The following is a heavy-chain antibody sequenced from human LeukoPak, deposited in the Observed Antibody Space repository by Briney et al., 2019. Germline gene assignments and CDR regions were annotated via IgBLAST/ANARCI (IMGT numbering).Heavy chain of an antibody. D-gene: IGHD3-10*02. CDR1: AFTFSSYS. J-gene: IGHJ6*04. Sequence: GGSLRLSCVASAFTFSSYSMNWVRQAPGKGLEWVSSISSSGSYIYYADSVKGRFTISRDNAKNSLYLQMNSLRAEDTAVYYCAELGITMIGGVWGKGTTVTISS. CDR2: ISSSGSYI. V-gene: IGHV3-21*01. CDR3: AELGITMIGGV.